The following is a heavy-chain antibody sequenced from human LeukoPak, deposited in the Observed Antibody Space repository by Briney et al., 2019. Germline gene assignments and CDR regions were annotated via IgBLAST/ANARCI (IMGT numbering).Heavy chain of an antibody. CDR1: GDSISSSTYY. D-gene: IGHD3-10*01. J-gene: IGHJ4*02. CDR2: IYYSGST. V-gene: IGHV4-39*07. Sequence: SETLSLTCTVSGDSISSSTYYWGWIRQPPGKGLEWIGSIYYSGSTYYNPSLKSRVTISVDTSKNQFSLKLSSVTAADTAVYYCARKWFGELFLDYWGQGTLVTVSS. CDR3: ARKWFGELFLDY.